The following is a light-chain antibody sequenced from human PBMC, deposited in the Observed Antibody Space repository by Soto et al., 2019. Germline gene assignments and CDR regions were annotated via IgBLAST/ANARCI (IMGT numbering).Light chain of an antibody. CDR3: QQYDNSPGYT. V-gene: IGKV3-20*01. CDR1: QSVSSRD. J-gene: IGKJ2*01. Sequence: EILLTQYPGTLSLSPGERATLSCRASQSVSSRDLAWYQQKPGQAPRLLIYATSSRAAGIPDRFSGSGSGTDFTLTISRLEPEDFAVYYCQQYDNSPGYTFGQGTKVDIK. CDR2: ATS.